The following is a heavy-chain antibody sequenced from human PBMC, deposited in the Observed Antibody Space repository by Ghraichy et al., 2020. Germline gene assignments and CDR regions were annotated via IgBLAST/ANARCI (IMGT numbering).Heavy chain of an antibody. J-gene: IGHJ4*02. CDR1: GGSISSYF. Sequence: SETLSLTCSVSGGSISSYFWTWIRQPPGKGLEWIGYGYYSGSTNYNPSLKGRVTMSVDASKNQFSLKLTSVSAADTDVYYCARDDSRSHRVLENWGQGVLVNGSS. CDR3: ARDDSRSHRVLEN. D-gene: IGHD3-10*01. CDR2: GYYSGST. V-gene: IGHV4-59*13.